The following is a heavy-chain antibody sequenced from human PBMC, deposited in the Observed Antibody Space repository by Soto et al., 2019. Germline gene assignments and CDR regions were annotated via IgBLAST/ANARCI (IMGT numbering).Heavy chain of an antibody. CDR2: IYHSGIT. V-gene: IGHV4-4*02. D-gene: IGHD5-18*01. CDR3: SSQTYSYAWHH. Sequence: QVQLQESGPRLVKPSGTLSLTCAVSSGSISSNWWSWVXQPPGKGLEYIGEIYHSGITNYNPSLNGRVTMSVDKSKNHFSLDLSFVTAADTAVYYCSSQTYSYAWHHWGQGIQVTVSS. CDR1: SGSISSNW. J-gene: IGHJ5*02.